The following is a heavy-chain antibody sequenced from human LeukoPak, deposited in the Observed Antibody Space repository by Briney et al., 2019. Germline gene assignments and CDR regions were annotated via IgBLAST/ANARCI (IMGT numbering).Heavy chain of an antibody. D-gene: IGHD5-12*01. J-gene: IGHJ4*02. CDR1: GFTFSSYA. Sequence: PGGSLRLSCAASGFTFSSYAMSWVRQAPGKGLEWVAVISYDGSNKYYADSVKGRFTISRDNSKNTLYLQMNSLRAEDTAVYYCATVPVATIWRGRLDYWGQGTLVTVSS. CDR3: ATVPVATIWRGRLDY. CDR2: ISYDGSNK. V-gene: IGHV3-30*03.